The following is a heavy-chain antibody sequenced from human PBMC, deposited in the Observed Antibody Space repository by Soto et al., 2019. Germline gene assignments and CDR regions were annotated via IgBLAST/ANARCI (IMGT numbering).Heavy chain of an antibody. Sequence: QGQLVQSGAVVKKPGSSVEVACKASGGTFNGYGISWVRQAPGQGLEWMGGTVPVFDTSKYAPRFQGRVTITTDNSTSTAYMELSSVRSEDTAIYFCARGVSNSGAYYTGPSAYDLWGQGTLVIVSS. CDR1: GGTFNGYG. J-gene: IGHJ3*01. D-gene: IGHD3-10*01. CDR3: ARGVSNSGAYYTGPSAYDL. CDR2: TVPVFDTS. V-gene: IGHV1-69*06.